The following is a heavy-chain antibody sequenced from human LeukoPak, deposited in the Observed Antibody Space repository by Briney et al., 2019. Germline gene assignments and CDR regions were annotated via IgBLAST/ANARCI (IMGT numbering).Heavy chain of an antibody. J-gene: IGHJ2*01. CDR2: ANPGSGNT. CDR1: GYTFTSYE. D-gene: IGHD3-22*01. CDR3: ARDYYYDTSGHRSGYFDL. Sequence: ASVKVSCKASGYTFTSYEINWLRQATGQGLEWMGRANPGSGNTGYAQKFQGRVTMTRDTSITTAYMELSSLRSEDTAVYYCARDYYYDTSGHRSGYFDLWGRGTLVTVSS. V-gene: IGHV1-8*01.